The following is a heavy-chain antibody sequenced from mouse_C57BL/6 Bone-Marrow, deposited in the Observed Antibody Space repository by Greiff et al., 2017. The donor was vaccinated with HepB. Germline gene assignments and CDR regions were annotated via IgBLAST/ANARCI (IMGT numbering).Heavy chain of an antibody. CDR2: IYPGDGDT. D-gene: IGHD1-1*01. J-gene: IGHJ2*01. CDR3: ECGYGSSPYYFDC. V-gene: IGHV1-80*01. CDR1: GYAFSSYW. Sequence: QVQLQQSGAELVKPGASVKISCKASGYAFSSYWMNWVNQRPGKGLEWIGQIYPGDGDTNYNGKFKGKATLTAEKSSSTAYMQLSRMTSEDSAVYCCECGYGSSPYYFDCWGQGTTLSVSS.